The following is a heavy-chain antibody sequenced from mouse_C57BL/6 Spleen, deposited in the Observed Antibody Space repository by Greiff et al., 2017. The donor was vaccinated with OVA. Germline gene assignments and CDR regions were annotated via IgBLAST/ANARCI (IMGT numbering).Heavy chain of an antibody. D-gene: IGHD1-3*01. V-gene: IGHV1-26*01. Sequence: VQLQQSGPELVKPGASVKISCKASGYTFTDYYMNWVKQSHGKSLEWIGDINPNNGGTSYNQKFKGKATLTVDKSSSTAYMELRSLTSEDSAVYYCARGKFYWYFDVWGTGTTVTFSS. J-gene: IGHJ1*03. CDR1: GYTFTDYY. CDR2: INPNNGGT. CDR3: ARGKFYWYFDV.